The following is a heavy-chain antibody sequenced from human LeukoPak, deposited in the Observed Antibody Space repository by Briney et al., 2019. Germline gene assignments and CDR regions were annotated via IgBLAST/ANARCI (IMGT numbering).Heavy chain of an antibody. CDR3: ARLKYSGYDFGSYYYYYMDV. J-gene: IGHJ6*03. CDR2: IYSSGST. CDR1: GGSISSYF. Sequence: PSETLSLTCTVSGGSISSYFWSWIRQPAGKRLEWIGRIYSSGSTNYNPSLKSRATMSIDTSKNQFSLRLTSVTAADTAVYYCARLKYSGYDFGSYYYYYMDVWGKGTTVTVSS. V-gene: IGHV4-4*07. D-gene: IGHD5-12*01.